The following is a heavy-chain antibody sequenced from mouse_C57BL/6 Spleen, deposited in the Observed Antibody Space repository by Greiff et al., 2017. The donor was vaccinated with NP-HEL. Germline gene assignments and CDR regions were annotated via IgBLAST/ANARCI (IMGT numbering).Heavy chain of an antibody. CDR3: ARDVTGTTWFAY. CDR1: GYTFTSYT. D-gene: IGHD4-1*01. J-gene: IGHJ3*01. V-gene: IGHV1-4*01. CDR2: INPSSGYT. Sequence: VKLQESGAELARPGASVKMSCKASGYTFTSYTMHWVKQRPGQGLEWIGYINPSSGYTKYNQKFKDKATLTADKSSSTAYMQLSSLTSEDSAVYYCARDVTGTTWFAYWGQGTLVTVSA.